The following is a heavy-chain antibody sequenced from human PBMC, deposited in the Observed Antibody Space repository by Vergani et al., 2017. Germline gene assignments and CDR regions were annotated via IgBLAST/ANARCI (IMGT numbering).Heavy chain of an antibody. CDR1: GFALNRHT. Sequence: VQLVESGGGVVQPGTSLRLSCVVSGFALNRHTMYWVRQAPGKGLEWVSFVSTGTKSQSYAESVKGRFTISRDSAKNSLYLQMDSLRAEDTAVYYCARENSSTSGRAFDFWGQGTKVTVSS. CDR3: ARENSSTSGRAFDF. CDR2: VSTGTKSQ. J-gene: IGHJ3*01. V-gene: IGHV3-48*01. D-gene: IGHD2-2*01.